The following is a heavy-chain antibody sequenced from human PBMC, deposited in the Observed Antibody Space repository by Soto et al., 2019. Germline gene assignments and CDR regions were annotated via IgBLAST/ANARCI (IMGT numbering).Heavy chain of an antibody. Sequence: SVKVSCKASGGTFSSYAISWVRQAPGQGLEWMGGIIPIFGTANYAQKFQGRVTITADESTSTAYMELSSLRSEDTAVYYCATIYGSGSYPDYWGQGTLVTVSS. CDR3: ATIYGSGSYPDY. V-gene: IGHV1-69*13. D-gene: IGHD3-10*01. CDR2: IIPIFGTA. CDR1: GGTFSSYA. J-gene: IGHJ4*02.